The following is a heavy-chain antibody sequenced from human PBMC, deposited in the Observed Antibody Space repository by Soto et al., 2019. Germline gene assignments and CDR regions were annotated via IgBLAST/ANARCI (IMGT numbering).Heavy chain of an antibody. V-gene: IGHV3-11*01. J-gene: IGHJ6*03. CDR1: GFTFSDYY. D-gene: IGHD1-1*01. Sequence: QVQLVESGGGLVKPGGSLRLSCAASGFTFSDYYMSWIRQAPGKGLAWVSYISSSGSTIYYADSVKGRFTISRDNAKNSLYLQMNSLRAEDTAVYYCARDTNPPYYYYYYMDVWGKGTTVTVSS. CDR3: ARDTNPPYYYYYYMDV. CDR2: ISSSGSTI.